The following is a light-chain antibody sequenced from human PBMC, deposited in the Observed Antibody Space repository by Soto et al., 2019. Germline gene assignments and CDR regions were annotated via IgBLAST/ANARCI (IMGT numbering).Light chain of an antibody. V-gene: IGKV3-15*01. CDR2: GAS. Sequence: EVVMTQSPATLSVSPGERATLSCRASQSVSDNLAWYQQKPGQAPRLLIYGASTRATGIPARFSGSGSGTEFTLTISSLQSEDFAVYYWQQSNNWPYTFGQGTKLDIK. CDR1: QSVSDN. CDR3: QQSNNWPYT. J-gene: IGKJ2*01.